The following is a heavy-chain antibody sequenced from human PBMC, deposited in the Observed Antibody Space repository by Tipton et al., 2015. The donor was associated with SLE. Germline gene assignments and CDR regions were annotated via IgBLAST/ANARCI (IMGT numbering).Heavy chain of an antibody. J-gene: IGHJ3*01. V-gene: IGHV4-61*02. CDR2: IDTSGTT. CDR1: GDSISSGSYY. CDR3: VRDSDFWGGSDDV. D-gene: IGHD3-3*01. Sequence: TLSLTCTVSGDSISSGSYYWSWIRQPAGRELEWIGRIDTSGTTNYNPSLQSRVTLSIETSKNQFSLKLSSVTAADTAVYYCVRDSDFWGGSDDVWGLGTLVTVSS.